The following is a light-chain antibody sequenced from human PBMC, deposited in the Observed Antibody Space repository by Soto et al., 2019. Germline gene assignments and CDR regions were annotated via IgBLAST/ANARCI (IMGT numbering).Light chain of an antibody. CDR2: GGS. J-gene: IGKJ1*01. Sequence: EIVLTQSPGTLSLSPGDSATLSCRASQSFKSSYLAWYQQKPGQAPKLLIHGGSTRATGISDRFSGSGSGTDFTLTISRLEHEDVAVYYCQLYRTFGQGTKVDIK. V-gene: IGKV3-20*01. CDR3: QLYRT. CDR1: QSFKSSY.